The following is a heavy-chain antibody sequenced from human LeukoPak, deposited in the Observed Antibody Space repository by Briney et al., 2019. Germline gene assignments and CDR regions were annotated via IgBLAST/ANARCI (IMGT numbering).Heavy chain of an antibody. Sequence: SVKVSCKASGGTFSSCTISWVRQAPGQGLEWMGRIIPILGIANYAQKFQGRVTITADKSTSTAYMELSSLRSEDTAVYYCARDPRPVEYYYDSSGYSPSGYYYYGMDVWGQGTTVTVSS. D-gene: IGHD3-22*01. CDR2: IIPILGIA. V-gene: IGHV1-69*04. CDR3: ARDPRPVEYYYDSSGYSPSGYYYYGMDV. J-gene: IGHJ6*02. CDR1: GGTFSSCT.